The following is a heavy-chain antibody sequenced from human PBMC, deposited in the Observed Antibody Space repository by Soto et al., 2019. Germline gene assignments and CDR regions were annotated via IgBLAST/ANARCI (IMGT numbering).Heavy chain of an antibody. J-gene: IGHJ4*02. Sequence: QLQLQESGPGLVKPSETLSLTCTVSGGSISSSSYYWGWIRQPPGKGLEWIGSIYYSGSTYYNPSLKSRVTISVDTSKNQFSLKLSSVTAADTAVYYCLTCSGGSCRPGHYFDYWGQGTLVTVSS. D-gene: IGHD2-15*01. CDR2: IYYSGST. V-gene: IGHV4-39*01. CDR3: LTCSGGSCRPGHYFDY. CDR1: GGSISSSSYY.